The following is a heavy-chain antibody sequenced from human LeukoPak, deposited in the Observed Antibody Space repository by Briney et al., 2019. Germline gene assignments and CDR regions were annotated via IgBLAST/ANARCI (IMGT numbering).Heavy chain of an antibody. J-gene: IGHJ4*02. CDR3: VRISTAVAGADY. CDR2: IKNDGTEK. D-gene: IGHD6-19*01. CDR1: GFNFDDSW. V-gene: IGHV3-7*01. Sequence: PGGSLRLSCAASGFNFDDSWMTWVRQAPGKGLEWVANIKNDGTEKYYADFVKGRFIISRDNVESFLFLQMDSLRADDTAVYYCVRISTAVAGADYWGQGTLLTVSS.